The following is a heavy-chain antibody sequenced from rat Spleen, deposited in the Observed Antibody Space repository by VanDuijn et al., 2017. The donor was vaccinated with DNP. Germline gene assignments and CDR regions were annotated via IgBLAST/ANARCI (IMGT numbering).Heavy chain of an antibody. Sequence: EVLLVESDGGLVQPGRSLKLSCAVSGFTFSDYYMTWVRQAPPKGLEWVATISYNGGTPYYRDSVKGRFIISRDNAQSTLYLQMDSLRSEDTATYYCARHRTIMPYYYVMDAWGQGASVTVSS. CDR1: GFTFSDYY. CDR2: ISYNGGTP. J-gene: IGHJ4*01. D-gene: IGHD1-12*01. V-gene: IGHV5-7*01. CDR3: ARHRTIMPYYYVMDA.